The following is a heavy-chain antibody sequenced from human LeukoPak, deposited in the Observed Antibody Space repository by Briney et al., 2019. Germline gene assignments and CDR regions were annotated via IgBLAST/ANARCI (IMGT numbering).Heavy chain of an antibody. CDR3: AKGDAS. D-gene: IGHD2-21*02. Sequence: GGSLRLFCAASGFTFSSYEMNWVRQATGKGLEWVSYISSSGSTIYYADSVKGRFTISRDNSKNTLYLQMNSLRTGDTAVYYCAKGDASWGRGTLVTVSS. J-gene: IGHJ5*02. CDR1: GFTFSSYE. V-gene: IGHV3-48*03. CDR2: ISSSGSTI.